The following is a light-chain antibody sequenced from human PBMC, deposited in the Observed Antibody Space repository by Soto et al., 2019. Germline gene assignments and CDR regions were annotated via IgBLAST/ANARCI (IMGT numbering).Light chain of an antibody. Sequence: QSVLTQPPSVSGAPGQRITISCTGSTSNIGAAYDVQWYQQLPRTAPKLLIYANRNRPSGVRDRFSGSKSGTSASLAITGLQAEDEADYYCQSYDSSLSVVFGGGTKVTVL. V-gene: IGLV1-40*01. CDR1: TSNIGAAYD. J-gene: IGLJ2*01. CDR3: QSYDSSLSVV. CDR2: ANR.